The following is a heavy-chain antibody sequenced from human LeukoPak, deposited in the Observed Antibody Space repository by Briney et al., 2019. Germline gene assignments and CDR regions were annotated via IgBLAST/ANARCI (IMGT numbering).Heavy chain of an antibody. CDR3: AKAPGWDSTDYYRELDY. CDR1: GGTFSSYA. D-gene: IGHD3-22*01. Sequence: SVKVSCKASGGTFSSYAISWVRQAPGQGLEWMGGIIPIFGTANYAQKFQGRVTITADESTSTAYMELSSLRSEDTAVYYCAKAPGWDSTDYYRELDYWGQGTLVTVSS. CDR2: IIPIFGTA. V-gene: IGHV1-69*13. J-gene: IGHJ4*02.